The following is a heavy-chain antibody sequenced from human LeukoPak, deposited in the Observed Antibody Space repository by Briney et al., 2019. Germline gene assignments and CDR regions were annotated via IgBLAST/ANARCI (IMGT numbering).Heavy chain of an antibody. D-gene: IGHD6-19*01. CDR3: AKVGGSSGQYYFDY. V-gene: IGHV3-23*01. CDR1: GFTFSSYA. J-gene: IGHJ4*02. Sequence: PGGSLRLSCAASGFTFSSYAMSWARQAPGKGLEWVSAISGSGGSTYYADSVKGRFTISRDNSKNTLYLQMNSLRAEDTAVYYCAKVGGSSGQYYFDYWGQGTLVTVSS. CDR2: ISGSGGST.